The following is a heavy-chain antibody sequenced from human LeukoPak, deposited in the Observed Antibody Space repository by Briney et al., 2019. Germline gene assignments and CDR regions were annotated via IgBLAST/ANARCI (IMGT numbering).Heavy chain of an antibody. Sequence: GGSLRLSCAASGSSGTTNYMSWVRQAPGKGLEFVSIVYGGDTTVYADSVKGRFTISRDTSKNTLFLQMSSLTVEDTAVYYCARGAYYYGLGTHYMDYWGQGTLVAVSS. CDR2: VYGGDTT. V-gene: IGHV3-66*01. J-gene: IGHJ4*02. CDR3: ARGAYYYGLGTHYMDY. D-gene: IGHD3-10*01. CDR1: GSSGTTNY.